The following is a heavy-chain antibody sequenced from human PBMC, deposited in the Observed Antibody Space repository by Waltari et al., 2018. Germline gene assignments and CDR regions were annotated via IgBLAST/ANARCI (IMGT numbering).Heavy chain of an antibody. CDR3: ARSAAAGFLDY. J-gene: IGHJ4*02. V-gene: IGHV4-59*01. CDR1: GGSISSYY. CDR2: IYYSGST. Sequence: QVQLQESGPGLVKPSETLSLTCTVSGGSISSYYWSWIRQPPGKGLEWIGYIYYSGSTNYNPSLKSRVTISVDTSKNQFSLKLSSVTAADTAVYYCARSAAAGFLDYWGQGTLVTVSS. D-gene: IGHD6-13*01.